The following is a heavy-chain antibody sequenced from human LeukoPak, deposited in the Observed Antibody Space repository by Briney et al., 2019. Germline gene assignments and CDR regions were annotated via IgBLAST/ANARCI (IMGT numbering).Heavy chain of an antibody. CDR3: ARGKDYDILTGYYDAFDI. J-gene: IGHJ3*02. V-gene: IGHV4-61*02. D-gene: IGHD3-9*01. CDR2: IYTSGST. Sequence: SETLSLTCTVSGGSISSGSYYWSWIRQPAGKGLEWIGRIYTSGSTNYNPSLKSRVTISVDTSKNQFSPKLSSVTAADTAVYYCARGKDYDILTGYYDAFDIWGQGTMVTVSS. CDR1: GGSISSGSYY.